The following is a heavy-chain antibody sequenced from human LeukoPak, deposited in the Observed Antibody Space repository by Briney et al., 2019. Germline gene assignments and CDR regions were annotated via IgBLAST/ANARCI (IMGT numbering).Heavy chain of an antibody. D-gene: IGHD3/OR15-3a*01. Sequence: SETLSLTCTVSGGSISSSSYYWGWIRQPPGKGLEWIGSIYYSGNTYYNASLKSQVSISIDTSKNRFSLKLTSVTAADTAVYYCARQTGSGLFILPGGQGTLVTVSS. CDR3: ARQTGSGLFILP. V-gene: IGHV4-39*01. J-gene: IGHJ4*02. CDR1: GGSISSSSYY. CDR2: IYYSGNT.